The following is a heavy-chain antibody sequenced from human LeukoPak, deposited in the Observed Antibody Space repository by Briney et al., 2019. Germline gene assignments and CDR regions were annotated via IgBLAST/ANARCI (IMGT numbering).Heavy chain of an antibody. J-gene: IGHJ6*03. Sequence: SETLSLTCAVYIDSFTNYYWNWIRQTPGKGLEWIGEVNDSGGTNINPSLRSRVTISVDTSKNQFSLKLSSVTAADTAVYYCARTYSSGWYPIYYYYMDVWGKGTTVTVSS. V-gene: IGHV4-34*01. D-gene: IGHD6-19*01. CDR3: ARTYSSGWYPIYYYYMDV. CDR1: IDSFTNYY. CDR2: VNDSGGT.